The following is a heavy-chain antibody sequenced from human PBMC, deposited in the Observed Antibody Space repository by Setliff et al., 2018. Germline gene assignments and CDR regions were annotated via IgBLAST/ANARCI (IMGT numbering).Heavy chain of an antibody. J-gene: IGHJ5*02. Sequence: ASVKVSCKASGYTFTSYDINWVRQATGQGLEWMGWMNPNSGNTGYAQKFQGRVTITRNTSISTAYMELSSLRSEDTAVYYCARDTYIGDFWSGYYIQGQFDPWGQGTLVTVS. CDR3: ARDTYIGDFWSGYYIQGQFDP. D-gene: IGHD3-3*01. CDR2: MNPNSGNT. CDR1: GYTFTSYD. V-gene: IGHV1-8*03.